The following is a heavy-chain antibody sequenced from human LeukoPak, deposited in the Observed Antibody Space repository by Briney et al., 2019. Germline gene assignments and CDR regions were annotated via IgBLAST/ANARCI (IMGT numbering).Heavy chain of an antibody. J-gene: IGHJ4*02. CDR3: ARLHWNSNY. Sequence: KPSETLSLTCAVSGYSIGSGYYWGWIRQPPGKGLEWIGSIYHSGSTYYNPPLKSRVTISVDTSKNQFSLKLTSVTAADTAVYYCARLHWNSNYWGQGTLVTVSS. V-gene: IGHV4-38-2*01. CDR2: IYHSGST. CDR1: GYSIGSGYY. D-gene: IGHD1-7*01.